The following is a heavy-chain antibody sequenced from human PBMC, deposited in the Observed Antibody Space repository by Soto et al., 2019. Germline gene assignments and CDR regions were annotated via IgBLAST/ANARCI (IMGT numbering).Heavy chain of an antibody. J-gene: IGHJ4*02. D-gene: IGHD5-12*01. CDR3: ERGYKTILHFDS. CDR1: LNTLSIYA. CDR2: IIPILRTT. Sequence: SLXVSCKASLNTLSIYAFTCLPQVPGKGFDLMLTIIPILRTTDYEQKFQGRVTITAEESTTRVYMELRGLKSGDTGIYFCERGYKTILHFDSWGQGTLVTVS. V-gene: IGHV1-69*11.